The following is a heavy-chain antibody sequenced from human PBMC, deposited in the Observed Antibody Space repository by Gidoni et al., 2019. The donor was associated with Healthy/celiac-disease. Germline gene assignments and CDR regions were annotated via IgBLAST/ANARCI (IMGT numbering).Heavy chain of an antibody. D-gene: IGHD3-22*01. J-gene: IGHJ6*02. CDR2: ISAYNGNT. CDR3: ARYDSSGYQLDYYYGMDV. Sequence: QVQLVQAGAEVKKPGASGKVPCQASGYTFTSYGIRWVRQAPGQGLEWMGWISAYNGNTNYAQKLQGRVTMTTDTSTSTAYMELRSLRSDDTAVYYCARYDSSGYQLDYYYGMDVWGQGTTVTVSS. CDR1: GYTFTSYG. V-gene: IGHV1-18*01.